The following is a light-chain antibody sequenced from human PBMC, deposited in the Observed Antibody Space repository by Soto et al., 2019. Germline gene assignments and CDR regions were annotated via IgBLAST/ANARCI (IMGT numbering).Light chain of an antibody. J-gene: IGKJ5*01. CDR2: GAS. CDR3: QQYTGPPTT. V-gene: IGKV3-20*01. Sequence: EIALMQSPGTLSLSPGESATLVCRSSQSMNRRYLAWYQQRPGQAPRLLIYGASTRAAGIPDRFSGSGSGTDFTLTITRLEPEDSAVYFCQQYTGPPTTFGQGTRLEIK. CDR1: QSMNRRY.